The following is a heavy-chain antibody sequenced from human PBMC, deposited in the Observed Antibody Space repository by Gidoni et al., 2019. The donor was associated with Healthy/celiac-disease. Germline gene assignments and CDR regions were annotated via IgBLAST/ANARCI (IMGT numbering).Heavy chain of an antibody. CDR1: GLPFGDYA. D-gene: IGHD5-12*01. CDR2: IRSKAYGGPT. CDR3: TRDNGYRGIVY. V-gene: IGHV3-49*03. Sequence: EVQLVESGGGLVQPGRSLRLSCNASGLPFGDYAMSWFRQAPGKGLEWVGFIRSKAYGGPTEYAASVKGRFTISRDDSKSIAYLQMNSLKTEDTAVYYCTRDNGYRGIVYWGQGTLVTVSP. J-gene: IGHJ4*02.